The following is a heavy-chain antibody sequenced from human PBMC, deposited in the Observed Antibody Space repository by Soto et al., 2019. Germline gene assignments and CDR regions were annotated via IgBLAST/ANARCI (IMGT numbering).Heavy chain of an antibody. J-gene: IGHJ5*02. V-gene: IGHV4-59*01. D-gene: IGHD3-16*01. Sequence: QVQLQESGPGLVKPSETLSLTCTVSGGSISSYYWSWIRQPPGKGLEWIGYIYYSGNTNYNPSLMSRFDISVDTSKNQFPLKLSSVTAADTAVYYCARALFGRAYCFDPWGQGTLVTVSS. CDR2: IYYSGNT. CDR3: ARALFGRAYCFDP. CDR1: GGSISSYY.